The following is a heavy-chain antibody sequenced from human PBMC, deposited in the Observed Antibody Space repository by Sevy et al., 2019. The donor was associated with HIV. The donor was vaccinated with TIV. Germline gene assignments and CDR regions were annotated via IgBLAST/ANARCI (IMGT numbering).Heavy chain of an antibody. CDR3: ARERPSGYCGGGSCYSWGMDV. D-gene: IGHD2-15*01. V-gene: IGHV3-53*01. Sequence: GGSLRLSCAASGFTVSSNYMSWVRQAPGKGLEWISVIYSGGSTYYADSVKGRFTISRDNSKNTLYLQMNSLRAEDTAVYYCARERPSGYCGGGSCYSWGMDVWGQGTTVTVSS. CDR2: IYSGGST. CDR1: GFTVSSNY. J-gene: IGHJ6*02.